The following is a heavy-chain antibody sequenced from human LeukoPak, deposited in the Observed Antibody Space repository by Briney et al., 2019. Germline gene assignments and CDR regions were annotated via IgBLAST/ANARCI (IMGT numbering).Heavy chain of an antibody. Sequence: ASLKVSCKASGYTFTGYYMHWVRPAPGQGLQSMGWINPNSGGTNYAQKFQGRVTMTRDTSISTAYMELSRLRSDDTAVYYFQTEVGIRYFDWLSAYYFDYWGQGTLVTVSS. CDR2: INPNSGGT. J-gene: IGHJ4*02. CDR3: QTEVGIRYFDWLSAYYFDY. D-gene: IGHD3-9*01. V-gene: IGHV1-2*02. CDR1: GYTFTGYY.